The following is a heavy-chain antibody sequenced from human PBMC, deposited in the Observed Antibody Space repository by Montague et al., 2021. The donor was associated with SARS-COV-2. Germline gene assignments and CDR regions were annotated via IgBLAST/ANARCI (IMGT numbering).Heavy chain of an antibody. J-gene: IGHJ4*02. D-gene: IGHD1-20*01. CDR2: IYNSGST. CDR3: VRDQGRSNWNYPDY. Sequence: ETLSLTYTVSGGSISGYYWSWFRQSAGKGLEWIGRIYNSGSTSYNPSLKSRVTMSVDTSQNQFSLKLSSVTAADTAVYYCVRDQGRSNWNYPDYWGQGTRVTVSS. CDR1: GGSISGYY. V-gene: IGHV4-4*07.